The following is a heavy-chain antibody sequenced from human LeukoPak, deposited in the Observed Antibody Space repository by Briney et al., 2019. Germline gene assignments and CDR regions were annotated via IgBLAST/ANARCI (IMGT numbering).Heavy chain of an antibody. Sequence: GGSLRLSGAASGFSFGSYAMSWVRQAPGKGLEWVSASSGSGGSTYYADSVKGRFTISRDNAKNTLYLQMNSLRAEDTAVYYCATVQGHPPNGLDVWGQGTMVTVSS. CDR3: ATVQGHPPNGLDV. D-gene: IGHD2-8*01. CDR1: GFSFGSYA. J-gene: IGHJ3*01. V-gene: IGHV3-23*01. CDR2: SSGSGGST.